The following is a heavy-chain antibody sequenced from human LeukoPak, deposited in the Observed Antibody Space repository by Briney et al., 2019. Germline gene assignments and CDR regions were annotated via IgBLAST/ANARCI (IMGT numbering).Heavy chain of an antibody. CDR3: ARASAGRSWDFDY. J-gene: IGHJ4*02. CDR1: GFTFSSYN. D-gene: IGHD3-16*01. V-gene: IGHV3-21*01. Sequence: PGGSLRLSCAASGFTFSSYNMNWVRQAPGKGLEWVSSISSSGTYIYYAASVRGRFTISRDNAKNSLYLQLSSLRAEDTAVYYCARASAGRSWDFDYWGQGTLVTVSS. CDR2: ISSSGTYI.